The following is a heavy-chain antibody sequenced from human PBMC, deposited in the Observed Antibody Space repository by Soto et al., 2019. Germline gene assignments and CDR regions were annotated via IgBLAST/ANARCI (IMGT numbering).Heavy chain of an antibody. V-gene: IGHV3-23*01. Sequence: PGGSLRLSCTASGFTFSSYTMSWVRQAPGKGLEWVSSFSGRDATTYYADSVKGRFTISRDNSKNTLYLQMNSLRAEDTALYFCVRTIVGATKGGWFDPWGQGALVNRLL. CDR2: FSGRDATT. CDR3: VRTIVGATKGGWFDP. CDR1: GFTFSSYT. D-gene: IGHD1-26*01. J-gene: IGHJ5*02.